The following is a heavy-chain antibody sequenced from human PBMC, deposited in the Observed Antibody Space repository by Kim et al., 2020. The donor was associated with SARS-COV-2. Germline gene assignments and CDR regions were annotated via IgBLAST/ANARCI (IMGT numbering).Heavy chain of an antibody. CDR3: ARDASYLFDY. CDR2: IKEDGSEK. Sequence: GGSLRLSCEASGFTFSSHWMSWVRQAPGKGLECVGYIKEDGSEKYYMDSVKGRFTISRDNAKNSLYLQMNNLRAEDTAVYYCARDASYLFDYWGQGTLVTVSS. CDR1: GFTFSSHW. D-gene: IGHD1-26*01. J-gene: IGHJ4*02. V-gene: IGHV3-7*03.